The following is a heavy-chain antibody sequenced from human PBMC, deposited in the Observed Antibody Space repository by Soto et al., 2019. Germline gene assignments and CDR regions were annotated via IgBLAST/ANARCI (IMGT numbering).Heavy chain of an antibody. Sequence: QVQLVESGGGVVQPGRSLRLSCAASGFTFSSYGMHWVRQAPGKGLERVALMSSDGITNYYADSVKGRFPISRDASKNTMDLQMIRLRAEDTAVCYCAKYLGWGCIGTICHGDYSGMDVWGQGTTVTVSS. CDR2: MSSDGITN. V-gene: IGHV3-30*18. CDR3: AKYLGWGCIGTICHGDYSGMDV. J-gene: IGHJ6*02. D-gene: IGHD2-8*02. CDR1: GFTFSSYG.